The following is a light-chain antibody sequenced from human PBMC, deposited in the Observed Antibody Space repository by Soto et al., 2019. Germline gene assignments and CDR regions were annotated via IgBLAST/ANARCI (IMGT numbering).Light chain of an antibody. CDR1: QSVSSD. J-gene: IGKJ3*01. Sequence: EIVMTQSPAPLSVSPGERATLSCRASQSVSSDLAWYQQKPGQAPRVLIYGASTRATGIPARFSGSGSGTEFTLTISSLQSEDSAVYYCQQYNNWPFTFGPETKVDFK. V-gene: IGKV3-15*01. CDR2: GAS. CDR3: QQYNNWPFT.